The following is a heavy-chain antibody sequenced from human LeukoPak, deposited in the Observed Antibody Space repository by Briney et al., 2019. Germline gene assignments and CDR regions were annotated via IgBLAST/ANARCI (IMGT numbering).Heavy chain of an antibody. D-gene: IGHD3/OR15-3a*01. J-gene: IGHJ4*02. Sequence: SETLSLTCTVSGVSISSYFWSWIRQPPGKGLEWIGYFYNSGTTKYNPSLKYNLSLKSRVTISVDTSKNQFSLILSSVTAADTAVYYCARARTGETVFDYWGQGTLVTVSS. V-gene: IGHV4-59*01. CDR1: GVSISSYF. CDR3: ARARTGETVFDY. CDR2: FYNSGTT.